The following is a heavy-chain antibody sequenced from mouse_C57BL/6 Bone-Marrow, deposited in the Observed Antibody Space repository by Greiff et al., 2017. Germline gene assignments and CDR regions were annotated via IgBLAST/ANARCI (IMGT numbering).Heavy chain of an antibody. CDR3: ARQLRLHYYAMDY. CDR1: GYTFTSYW. Sequence: QVQLQQPGAELVKPGASVKLSCKASGYTFTSYWMHWVKQRPGQGLEWIGMIHPNSGSTNYNEKFKSKATLTVEKSSSTAYMQLSSLTSEDSAVYYCARQLRLHYYAMDYWGQGTSVTVSS. V-gene: IGHV1-64*01. J-gene: IGHJ4*01. CDR2: IHPNSGST. D-gene: IGHD3-2*02.